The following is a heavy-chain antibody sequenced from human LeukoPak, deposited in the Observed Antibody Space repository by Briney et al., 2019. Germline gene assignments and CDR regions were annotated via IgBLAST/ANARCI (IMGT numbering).Heavy chain of an antibody. CDR3: ARECYGSSWPTYYYGMVV. D-gene: IGHD6-13*01. J-gene: IGHJ6*02. CDR2: ISSSGSTI. V-gene: IGHV3-48*03. CDR1: GFTFSYYD. Sequence: GGSLRLSCAASGFTFSYYDMSWVRQAPGKGLEWVSYISSSGSTIYYADSVKGRFTISRDKAKNSLYLQMNSLRAEETAVYYCARECYGSSWPTYYYGMVVWGQGTTVTVSS.